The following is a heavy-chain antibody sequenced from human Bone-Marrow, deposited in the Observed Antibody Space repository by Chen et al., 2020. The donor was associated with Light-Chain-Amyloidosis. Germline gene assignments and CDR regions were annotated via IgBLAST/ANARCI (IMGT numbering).Heavy chain of an antibody. CDR1: GYTFPSYW. Sequence: GGALGISCKGSGYTFPSYWIGWVRQMPGKGLEWMGVIYPDDSYARDSPSFEGQVTISADKSITTAYLQWRSLKASDTAMYYCARRRDGYNFDYWGQGTLVTVSS. J-gene: IGHJ4*02. CDR3: ARRRDGYNFDY. D-gene: IGHD5-12*01. CDR2: IYPDDSYA. V-gene: IGHV5-51*01.